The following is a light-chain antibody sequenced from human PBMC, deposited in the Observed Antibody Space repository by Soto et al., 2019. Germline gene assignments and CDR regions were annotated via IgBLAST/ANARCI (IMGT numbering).Light chain of an antibody. CDR2: VAS. Sequence: DIQMTPSPSSLSASVGDRVTITCRASQSIGPYLSWYQQKPGKPPSLLIYVASALEGGVPSRFSGSGSGTDFTLTISSLQPEDFATYFCQQSHSSPLTFGQGTKVEI. V-gene: IGKV1-39*01. J-gene: IGKJ1*01. CDR1: QSIGPY. CDR3: QQSHSSPLT.